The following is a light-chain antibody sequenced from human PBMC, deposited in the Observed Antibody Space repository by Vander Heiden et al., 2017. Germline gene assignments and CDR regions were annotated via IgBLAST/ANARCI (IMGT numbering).Light chain of an antibody. Sequence: QSALTQPPSASGSPGQSVTISCTGTSSDVGGYNYVSWYQTHPGKAPKLMIYEVSKRPSGVPDRFSGSKSGNTASLTVSGLQAEDEADYYCSSYAGSNRVFGGGTKLTVL. CDR3: SSYAGSNRV. CDR1: SSDVGGYNY. V-gene: IGLV2-8*01. J-gene: IGLJ2*01. CDR2: EVS.